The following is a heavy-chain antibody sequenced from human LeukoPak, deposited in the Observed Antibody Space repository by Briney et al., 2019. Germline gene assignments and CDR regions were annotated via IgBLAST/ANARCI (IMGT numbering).Heavy chain of an antibody. CDR2: ISNDGSHE. CDR3: ARGAGTMVYYIDV. CDR1: GFTFSTFP. D-gene: IGHD1-7*01. V-gene: IGHV3-30*10. Sequence: GGSLRLSCAASGFTFSTFPMHWVRQAPGKGLQWVAIISNDGSHEYYRHSVKGRFTISRDNSKNTLFLQMNSLTIEDTAVYYCARGAGTMVYYIDVWGNGTTVTVSS. J-gene: IGHJ6*03.